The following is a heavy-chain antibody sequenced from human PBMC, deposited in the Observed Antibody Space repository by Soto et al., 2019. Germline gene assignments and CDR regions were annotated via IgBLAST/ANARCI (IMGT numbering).Heavy chain of an antibody. D-gene: IGHD3-16*01. CDR1: GFTFSSYG. CDR3: AKGGDAYFDY. J-gene: IGHJ4*02. CDR2: ISFDGTNK. V-gene: IGHV3-30*18. Sequence: GGPLRLSCAASGFTFSSYGMHWVRQAPGKGLEWVAVISFDGTNKYYADSVKGRFTISRDNSKNTLDLQMNSLRDEDTSVYYCAKGGDAYFDYWGQGTPVTVSS.